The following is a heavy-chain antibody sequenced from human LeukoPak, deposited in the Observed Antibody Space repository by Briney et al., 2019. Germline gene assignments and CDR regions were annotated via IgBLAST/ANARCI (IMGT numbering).Heavy chain of an antibody. CDR1: GFTFSYYS. D-gene: IGHD6-13*01. Sequence: GGSLRLSCAASGFTFSYYSMNWVRQAPGKGLEWVSYISNSSSTIYYADSVKDRFTISRDNAKNSLYLQMNSLRAEDTAVYYCARTIACDYWGQGTLVAVSS. CDR2: ISNSSSTI. CDR3: ARTIACDY. J-gene: IGHJ4*02. V-gene: IGHV3-48*01.